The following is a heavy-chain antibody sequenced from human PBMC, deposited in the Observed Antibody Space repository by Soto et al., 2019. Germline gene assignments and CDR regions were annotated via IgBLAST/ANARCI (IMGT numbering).Heavy chain of an antibody. D-gene: IGHD6-6*01. CDR1: AGDQSTAC. CDR2: INTKTDGGTT. V-gene: IGHV3-15*01. J-gene: IGHJ6*02. CDR3: NTDWKRVAVRPIDHGAGYYSAGMDV. Sequence: LSGAGSAGDQSTACMRSFRQEPGKGLERVVPINTKTDGGTTDYAAPVTGRFTISRDHSKKTLYMQMNSLQTEDRAVDYCNTDWKRVAVRPIDHGAGYYSAGMDVWGQGTRVTVSS.